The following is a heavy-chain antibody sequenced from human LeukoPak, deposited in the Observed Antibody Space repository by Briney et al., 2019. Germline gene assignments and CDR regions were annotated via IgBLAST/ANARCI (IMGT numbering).Heavy chain of an antibody. Sequence: GASVKVSCKASGYTFTSYAMHWVRQAPGQRLEWMGWINAGNGNTKYSQKFQGRVTITRDTSASTAYMELSSLRSEDTAVYHCAREGKKYRSGWSRIYYFDYWGQGTLVTVSS. CDR3: AREGKKYRSGWSRIYYFDY. D-gene: IGHD6-19*01. J-gene: IGHJ4*02. CDR1: GYTFTSYA. V-gene: IGHV1-3*01. CDR2: INAGNGNT.